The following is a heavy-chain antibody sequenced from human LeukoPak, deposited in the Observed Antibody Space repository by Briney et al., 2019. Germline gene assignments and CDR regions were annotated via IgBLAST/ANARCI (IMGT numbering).Heavy chain of an antibody. J-gene: IGHJ4*02. CDR3: ARVNGGSYGIDY. CDR1: GGSISSYY. V-gene: IGHV4-59*01. D-gene: IGHD1-26*01. CDR2: IYYSGST. Sequence: SETLSLTXTVSGGSISSYYWSWIRQPPGKGLEWIGYIYYSGSTNYNPSLKSRVTISVDTSKNQFSLKLSSVTAADTAVYYCARVNGGSYGIDYWGQGTLVTVSS.